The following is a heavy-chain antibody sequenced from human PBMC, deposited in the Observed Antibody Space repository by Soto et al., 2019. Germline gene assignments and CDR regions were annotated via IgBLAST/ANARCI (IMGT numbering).Heavy chain of an antibody. CDR3: ARSNCSSTSCYSSGRLDY. J-gene: IGHJ4*02. V-gene: IGHV1-69*06. CDR1: GGTFSSYA. D-gene: IGHD2-2*02. CDR2: IIPIFGTA. Sequence: SVKVSCKASGGTFSSYAISWVRQAPGQGLEWMGGIIPIFGTANYAQKFQGRVTITADKSTSTAYMELSSLRSEDTAVYYCARSNCSSTSCYSSGRLDYWGQVTLVTVSS.